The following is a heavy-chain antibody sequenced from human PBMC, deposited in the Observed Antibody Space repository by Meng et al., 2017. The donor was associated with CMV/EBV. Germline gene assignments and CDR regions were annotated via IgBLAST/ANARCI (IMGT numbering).Heavy chain of an antibody. CDR2: IIPIFGTA. CDR3: ASVTGIGWWYFDL. CDR1: GGTLSSYA. Sequence: VHGVQSGGEVKKPRFSGKVSGKVFGGTLSSYAIRWVGQAPEQGLEWMGEIIPIFGTANFAQRFQGRVTISAGESTITAYMELISLRSEDTGVYYCASVTGIGWWYFDLWGQGTLVTVSS. V-gene: IGHV1-69*01. D-gene: IGHD1-20*01. J-gene: IGHJ2*01.